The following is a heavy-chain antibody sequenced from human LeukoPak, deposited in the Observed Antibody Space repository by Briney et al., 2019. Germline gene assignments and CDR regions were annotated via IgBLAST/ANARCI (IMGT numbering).Heavy chain of an antibody. Sequence: GGSLRLSCAASGFTFSSYGMHWVRQAPGKGLEWVAVIWYDGSNKYYADSVKGRFTISRDNSKNTLYLQMNSLRAEDTAVYYCARDRTGYGENVHFDYWGQGTLVTVSS. D-gene: IGHD4-17*01. CDR2: IWYDGSNK. CDR3: ARDRTGYGENVHFDY. V-gene: IGHV3-33*01. CDR1: GFTFSSYG. J-gene: IGHJ4*02.